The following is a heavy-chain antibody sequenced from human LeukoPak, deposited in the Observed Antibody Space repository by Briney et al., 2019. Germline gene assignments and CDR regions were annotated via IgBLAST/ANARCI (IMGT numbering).Heavy chain of an antibody. Sequence: GESLKISCNGSGYSFTSYWIGWVRQMPGKGLEWMGIIYPGDSDTRYSPSFQGQVTISADKSISTAYLQWSSLKASDTAMYYCTTRLLWFGELLADFDYWGQGTLVTVSS. CDR1: GYSFTSYW. V-gene: IGHV5-51*01. D-gene: IGHD3-10*01. J-gene: IGHJ4*02. CDR2: IYPGDSDT. CDR3: TTRLLWFGELLADFDY.